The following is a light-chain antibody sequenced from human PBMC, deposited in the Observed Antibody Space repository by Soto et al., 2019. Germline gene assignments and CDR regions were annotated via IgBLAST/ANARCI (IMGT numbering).Light chain of an antibody. CDR3: CSYTSSRSIV. J-gene: IGLJ2*01. CDR2: EVS. CDR1: RSDVGGYNY. Sequence: QSVLTQPASVSGSPGQSITISCTGTRSDVGGYNYVSWYQQHPGKAPKLIIYEVSSRPSGLSNRFSASKSGNTASLTISGLQPEDEADYYCCSYTSSRSIVFGGGTKLTVL. V-gene: IGLV2-14*01.